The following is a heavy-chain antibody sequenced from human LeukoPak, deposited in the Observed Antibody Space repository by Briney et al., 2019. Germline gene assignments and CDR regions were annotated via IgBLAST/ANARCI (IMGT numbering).Heavy chain of an antibody. CDR3: ARGIAGYAFDI. CDR1: GFIFSSYV. V-gene: IGHV3-23*01. Sequence: GGSLRLSCAASGFIFSSYVMGWVRQAPGKGLEWVSSISVGGGDTFASDSVRGRFTITRENSKNTLYLQMNSLRAEDTAVYYCARGIAGYAFDIWGQGTMVTVSS. J-gene: IGHJ3*02. D-gene: IGHD2-15*01. CDR2: ISVGGGDT.